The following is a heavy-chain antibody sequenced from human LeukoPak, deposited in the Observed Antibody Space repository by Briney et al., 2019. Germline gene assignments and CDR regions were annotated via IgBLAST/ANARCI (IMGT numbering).Heavy chain of an antibody. CDR3: AKDPNGDYIGAFDF. D-gene: IGHD4-17*01. J-gene: IGHJ3*01. CDR1: GLTFSNYA. Sequence: GGSLRLSCAISGLTFSNYAMMWLRQPPGQGLEWVSAINSGHWALYADSVKGRFTISRDDSKNTLYLQMSSLRAEDTAVYYCAKDPNGDYIGAFDFLGRGTMVTVSS. CDR2: INSGHWA. V-gene: IGHV3-23*01.